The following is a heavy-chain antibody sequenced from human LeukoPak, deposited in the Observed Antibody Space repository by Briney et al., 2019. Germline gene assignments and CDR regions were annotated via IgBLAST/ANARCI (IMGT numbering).Heavy chain of an antibody. CDR2: IYYSGST. D-gene: IGHD3-3*01. Sequence: SETLSLTCTVSGGSISSSSYYWGWIRQPPGKGLEWIGSIYYSGSTYYNPSLKSRVTIPVDTSKNQFSLKLSSVTAADTAVYYCARRPTYYDFWSGLGAFDIWGQGTMVTVSS. V-gene: IGHV4-39*01. J-gene: IGHJ3*02. CDR1: GGSISSSSYY. CDR3: ARRPTYYDFWSGLGAFDI.